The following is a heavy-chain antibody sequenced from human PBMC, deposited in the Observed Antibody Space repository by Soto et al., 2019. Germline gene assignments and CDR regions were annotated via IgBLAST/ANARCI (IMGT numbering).Heavy chain of an antibody. D-gene: IGHD2-15*01. CDR2: INAGNGNT. V-gene: IGHV1-3*01. CDR1: GYTFTSYA. CDR3: ARDLGYCSGGSCYSVFWFDP. Sequence: ASVKVSCKASGYTFTSYAMHWVRQAPGQRLEWMGWINAGNGNTKYSQKFQGRVTITRDTSASTAYMELSSLRSEDTAVYYCARDLGYCSGGSCYSVFWFDPWGQGTLVTVS. J-gene: IGHJ5*02.